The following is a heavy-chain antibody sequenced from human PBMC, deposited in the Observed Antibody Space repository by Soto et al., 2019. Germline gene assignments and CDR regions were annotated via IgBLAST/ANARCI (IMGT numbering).Heavy chain of an antibody. D-gene: IGHD2-2*01. J-gene: IGHJ4*02. CDR3: AKNNRYCSSTNCFVFDY. V-gene: IGHV3-7*01. CDR2: IKQDGSEK. Sequence: GGSLRLSCAASGFTFSGYWMSWVRQAPGKGLEWVANIKQDGSEKYYVDSVKGRFTISRDNAKNSMYLIMNSLRAEDTAVYYCAKNNRYCSSTNCFVFDYWGQGTLVTVSA. CDR1: GFTFSGYW.